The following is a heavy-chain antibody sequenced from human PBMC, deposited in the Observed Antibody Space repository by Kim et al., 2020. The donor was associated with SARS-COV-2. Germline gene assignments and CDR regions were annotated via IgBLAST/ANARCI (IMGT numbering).Heavy chain of an antibody. CDR2: INSDGSST. J-gene: IGHJ6*01. CDR1: GFTFSSYW. V-gene: IGHV3-74*01. Sequence: GGSLRLSCAAAGFTFSSYWMHWVRHAPGKGLVWVSRINSDGSSTSYPDSVKGRFTISRDNAKNTLYLQMNSVRAADTAVYYCEREKRDVRVATYDYGMD. D-gene: IGHD5-12*01. CDR3: EREKRDVRVATYDYGMD.